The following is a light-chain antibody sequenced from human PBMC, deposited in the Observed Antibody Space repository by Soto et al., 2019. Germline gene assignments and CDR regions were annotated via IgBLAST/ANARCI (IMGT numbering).Light chain of an antibody. CDR1: SSDVGGYNY. CDR3: SSYTSSNTYV. J-gene: IGLJ1*01. CDR2: EVS. Sequence: QSALTQPASVSGSPGQSITISCTGTSSDVGGYNYVSWYQQHPGKAPKLIIYEVSNRLSGVSNRFSGSKSDNTASLTISGLQAEDEADYYCSSYTSSNTYVFGTGTKLTVL. V-gene: IGLV2-14*01.